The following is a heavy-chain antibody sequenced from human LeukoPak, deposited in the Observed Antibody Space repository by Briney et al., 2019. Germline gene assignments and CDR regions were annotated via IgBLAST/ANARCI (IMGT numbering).Heavy chain of an antibody. CDR1: GFTVSSNY. J-gene: IGHJ4*02. Sequence: PGGSLRLSCAASGFTVSSNYMTWVRQAPGKGLEWVSVLYAGGITFYADSVKGRFTISKDNSKNTLFLQMNSLRAEDTAVYYCAREHCAGGDCYGYVDYWGQGTLVTVSS. D-gene: IGHD2-21*02. CDR3: AREHCAGGDCYGYVDY. V-gene: IGHV3-66*01. CDR2: LYAGGIT.